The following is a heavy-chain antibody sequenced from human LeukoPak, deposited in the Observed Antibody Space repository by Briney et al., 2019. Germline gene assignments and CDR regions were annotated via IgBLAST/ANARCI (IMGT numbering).Heavy chain of an antibody. J-gene: IGHJ3*02. CDR3: ATVGEMGTSFAFDI. CDR2: VYDSVTT. CDR1: GGSISSSTYY. D-gene: IGHD5-24*01. V-gene: IGHV4-39*02. Sequence: SETLSLTCTVSGGSISSSTYYWGWIRQPPGKGLEWIGSVYDSVTTYYNPSLKSRVTISVDTSKNQFSLKLSSVTAADTAVYYCATVGEMGTSFAFDIWGQGTMVTVSS.